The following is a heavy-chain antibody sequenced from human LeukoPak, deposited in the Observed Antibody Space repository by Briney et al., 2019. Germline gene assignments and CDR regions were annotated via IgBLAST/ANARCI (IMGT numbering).Heavy chain of an antibody. D-gene: IGHD3/OR15-3a*01. CDR2: INRDGSST. J-gene: IGHJ3*02. V-gene: IGHV3-74*01. CDR3: AKDGPEGKRVFDI. CDR1: GFTFSNFW. Sequence: GGSLRLFCAASGFTFSNFWMLWVRQTPGKGLVWVSRINRDGSSTNYVDSVKGRFTISRDNAKNTLYLQMNSLRDEDTAVYYCAKDGPEGKRVFDIWGQGTMVTVCS.